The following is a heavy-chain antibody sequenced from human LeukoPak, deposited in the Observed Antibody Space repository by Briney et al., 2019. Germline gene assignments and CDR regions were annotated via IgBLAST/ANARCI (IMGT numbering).Heavy chain of an antibody. CDR3: ARNYGGNSGFDY. J-gene: IGHJ4*02. Sequence: SETLSLTCTVSGGSISSYHWSWIRQPPGKGLEWIGYIYYSGSTNYNPSLKSRVTISVDTSKNQFSLKLSSVTAADTAVYYCARNYGGNSGFDYWGQGTLVTVSS. V-gene: IGHV4-59*01. D-gene: IGHD4-23*01. CDR1: GGSISSYH. CDR2: IYYSGST.